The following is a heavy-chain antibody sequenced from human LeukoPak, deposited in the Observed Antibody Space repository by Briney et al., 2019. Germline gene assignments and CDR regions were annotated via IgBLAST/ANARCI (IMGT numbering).Heavy chain of an antibody. V-gene: IGHV3-7*01. Sequence: PGGSLRLSCAASGFSFSNYWMSWVRQAPGKGLDWVANIKQDGSEKYYVDSVKGRFAISRDNAKNPLYLQMNSLRAEDTALYYCARAGTYETTWYHWGQGTLVTVSS. CDR3: ARAGTYETTWYH. CDR2: IKQDGSEK. CDR1: GFSFSNYW. J-gene: IGHJ5*02. D-gene: IGHD1-7*01.